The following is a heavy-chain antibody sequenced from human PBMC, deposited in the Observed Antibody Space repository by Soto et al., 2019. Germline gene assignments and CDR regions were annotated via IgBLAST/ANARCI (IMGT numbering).Heavy chain of an antibody. V-gene: IGHV1-18*01. CDR1: GYTFSSIG. Sequence: QVQLVQSGAEVKKPGASVKVSCKTSGYTFSSIGISWVRQAPGQGLEWMGGISPHKDNTYYAQRLQGRVTMTTDTSTSTAYMELRSLRSDDTAVYFCARDLDGSGSYYTKYWGQGTLVTVSS. CDR2: ISPHKDNT. J-gene: IGHJ4*02. CDR3: ARDLDGSGSYYTKY. D-gene: IGHD3-10*01.